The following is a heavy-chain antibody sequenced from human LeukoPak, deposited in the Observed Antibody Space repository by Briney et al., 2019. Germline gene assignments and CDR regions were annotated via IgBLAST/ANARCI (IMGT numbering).Heavy chain of an antibody. CDR3: AKAYSGSGSYYTLSYDD. D-gene: IGHD3-10*01. J-gene: IGHJ4*02. CDR2: ISYDGSNK. CDR1: GFTFSSYA. V-gene: IGHV3-30*04. Sequence: PGGSLRLSCAASGFTFSSYAMHWVRQAPGRGLEWVAVISYDGSNKYYADSVKGRFTISRDNSKNTLYLQMNSLRAEDTAVYYCAKAYSGSGSYYTLSYDDWGQGTLVTVSS.